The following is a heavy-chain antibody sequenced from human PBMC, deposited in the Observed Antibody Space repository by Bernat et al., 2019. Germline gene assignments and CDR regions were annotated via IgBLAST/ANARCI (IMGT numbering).Heavy chain of an antibody. CDR2: IKSNTDGGQT. CDR3: PTGLVCGSNLRRFDY. V-gene: IGHV3-15*01. CDR1: GFTFSNAC. D-gene: IGHD3-16*01. J-gene: IGHJ4*02. Sequence: EVQLVESGGGLVKPGGSLRLSCAASGFTFSNACMSWVRQAPGKGLEWVGRIKSNTDGGQTESAPPVKCRVTTSSDHSNNTLILYMISLITAYTVVYYGPTGLVCGSNLRRFDYCGQGPLATAS.